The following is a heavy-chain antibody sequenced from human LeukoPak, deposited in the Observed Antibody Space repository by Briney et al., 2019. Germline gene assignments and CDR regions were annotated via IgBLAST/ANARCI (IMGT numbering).Heavy chain of an antibody. CDR2: IYYSGST. Sequence: PSETLSLTCTVSGGSISSYYWSWIRQPPGKGLEWIGYIYYSGSTNYNPSLKSRVTISVDTSKNQFSLKLSSVTAADTAVYYCARVRFGPRYYYDSSGYYYFDYWGQGTLVTVSS. J-gene: IGHJ4*02. CDR3: ARVRFGPRYYYDSSGYYYFDY. V-gene: IGHV4-59*01. CDR1: GGSISSYY. D-gene: IGHD3-22*01.